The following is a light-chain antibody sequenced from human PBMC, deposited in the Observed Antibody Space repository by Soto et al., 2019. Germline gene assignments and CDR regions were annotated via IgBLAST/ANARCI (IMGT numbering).Light chain of an antibody. V-gene: IGKV1-39*01. CDR1: QSISSY. CDR2: AAS. Sequence: DIHMTQSPSSLSASLGDRVTIPFRASQSISSYLNWYQEKPGKAPKLLIYAASSLQSGVPSRFSGSGSGTDFTLTISSLQPEDFATYYCQQTYSTLLTFGPGTKVDI. CDR3: QQTYSTLLT. J-gene: IGKJ3*01.